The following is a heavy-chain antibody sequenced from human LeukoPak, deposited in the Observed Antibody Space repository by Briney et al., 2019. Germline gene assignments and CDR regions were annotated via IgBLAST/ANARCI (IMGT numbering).Heavy chain of an antibody. V-gene: IGHV4-59*12. CDR3: ARSYGDYYYYGMDV. CDR2: IYYSGST. CDR1: GGSISSYY. J-gene: IGHJ6*02. Sequence: PSETLSLTCTVSGGSISSYYWSCIRQPPGKGLEWIGYIYYSGSTNYNPSLKSRVTISVDTSKNQFSLKLSSVTAADTAVYYCARSYGDYYYYGMDVWGQGTTVTVSS. D-gene: IGHD4-17*01.